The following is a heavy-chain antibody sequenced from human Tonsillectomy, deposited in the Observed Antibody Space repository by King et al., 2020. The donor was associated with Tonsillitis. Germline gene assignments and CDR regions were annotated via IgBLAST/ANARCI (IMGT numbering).Heavy chain of an antibody. V-gene: IGHV4-59*01. CDR2: IYYSGST. D-gene: IGHD3-16*01. CDR3: ARGRGILPNATWFDP. J-gene: IGHJ5*02. CDR1: GGSISTFY. Sequence: QLQESGPGLVKPSETLSLTCTVSGGSISTFYWSWIRQPPGKGLEWIGYIYYSGSTYYNPSLKSRVTISLDTSKNQFSLKLSSVTAADTAIYYCARGRGILPNATWFDPWGQGTLVTVSS.